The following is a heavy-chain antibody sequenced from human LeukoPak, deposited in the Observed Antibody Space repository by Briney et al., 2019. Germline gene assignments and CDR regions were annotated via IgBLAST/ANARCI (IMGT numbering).Heavy chain of an antibody. CDR2: IYTSGYT. D-gene: IGHD3-22*01. V-gene: IGHV4-61*02. J-gene: IGHJ3*02. CDR3: ARAYDNSESPSSGHGPDAFDI. Sequence: KPSETLSLTCTVSGGSISSSSYYWSWIRQPAGKGLEWIGRIYTSGYTNYNPSLKSRVTISVDTSKNQFSLKLNSVTAADTAVYYCARAYDNSESPSSGHGPDAFDIWGQGTMVTVSS. CDR1: GGSISSSSYY.